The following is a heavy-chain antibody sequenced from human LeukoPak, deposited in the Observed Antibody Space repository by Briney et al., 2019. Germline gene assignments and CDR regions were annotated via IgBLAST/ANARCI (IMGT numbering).Heavy chain of an antibody. J-gene: IGHJ5*02. CDR2: INHSGST. CDR1: GGSFSGYY. CDR3: ARGLHWFDP. V-gene: IGHV4-34*01. Sequence: SETLSLTCAIYGGSFSGYYWSWIRQPPGKGLEWIGEINHSGSTNYNPSLKSRVTISVDTSKNQFSLKLSSVTAADTAVYYCARGLHWFDPWGQGALVTVSS.